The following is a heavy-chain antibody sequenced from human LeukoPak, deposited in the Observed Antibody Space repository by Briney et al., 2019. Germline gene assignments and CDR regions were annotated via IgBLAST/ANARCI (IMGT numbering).Heavy chain of an antibody. CDR3: ARDGEYYYDSSGYYHNDAFDI. CDR2: IYSGGST. D-gene: IGHD3-22*01. CDR1: GFTVSSNY. J-gene: IGHJ3*02. Sequence: GGSLRLSWAASGFTVSSNYMSWVRQAPGKGLEWVSVIYSGGSTYYADSVKGRFTISRDNTKNTLYLQMNSLRAEDTAVYYCARDGEYYYDSSGYYHNDAFDIWGQGTMVTVSS. V-gene: IGHV3-66*01.